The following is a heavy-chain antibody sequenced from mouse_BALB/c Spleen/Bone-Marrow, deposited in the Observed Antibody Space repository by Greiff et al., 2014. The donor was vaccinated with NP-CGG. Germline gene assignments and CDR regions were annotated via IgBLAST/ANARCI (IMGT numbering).Heavy chain of an antibody. V-gene: IGHV5-4*02. CDR3: ARSGERLGAMDY. J-gene: IGHJ4*01. CDR2: ISDGGGYT. Sequence: VQLKESGGGLVKPGGSLKLSCAASGFTFSDYYMYWVRQTPEKRLEWVATISDGGGYTYYPDSVWGRFTISRDNAKNNLYLQMSSLKSEDTAMYYCARSGERLGAMDYWGQGTSVTVFS. D-gene: IGHD3-1*01. CDR1: GFTFSDYY.